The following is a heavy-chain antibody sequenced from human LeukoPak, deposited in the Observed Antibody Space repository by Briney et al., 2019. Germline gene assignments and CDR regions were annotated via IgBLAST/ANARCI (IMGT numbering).Heavy chain of an antibody. CDR2: INPNSGGT. Sequence: ASVKVSCKASGYTFTGYYMHWVRQAPGQGLEWMGWINPNSGGTNYAQKFQGWVTMTRDTSISTAYMELSRLRSDDTAVYYCARGGIVATFGTHDSYYFDYWGQGTLVTVSS. D-gene: IGHD5-12*01. CDR1: GYTFTGYY. CDR3: ARGGIVATFGTHDSYYFDY. J-gene: IGHJ4*02. V-gene: IGHV1-2*04.